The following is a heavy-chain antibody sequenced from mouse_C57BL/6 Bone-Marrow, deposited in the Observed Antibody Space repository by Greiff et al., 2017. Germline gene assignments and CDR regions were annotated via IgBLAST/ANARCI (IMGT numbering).Heavy chain of an antibody. Sequence: VQLQQPGAELVRPGTSVKLSCKASGYTFTSYWMHWVKQRPGQGLEWIGVIDPSDSYTNYNQKFKGKATLTVDTSSSTAYMQLSSLTSEDSAVYYCARQDDGYLNYFDYWGQGTTLTVSS. CDR2: IDPSDSYT. CDR1: GYTFTSYW. J-gene: IGHJ2*01. D-gene: IGHD2-3*01. CDR3: ARQDDGYLNYFDY. V-gene: IGHV1-59*01.